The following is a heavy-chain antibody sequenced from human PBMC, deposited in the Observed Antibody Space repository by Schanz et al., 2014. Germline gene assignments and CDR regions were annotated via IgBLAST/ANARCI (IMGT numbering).Heavy chain of an antibody. CDR3: ARGGSGSHYRLDY. Sequence: EVQLLESGGGLVQPGGSLRLSCAASGFTFSSNSMNWIRQPPGKGLEWVSYISGSSRTIYYADSMKGRFTVSRDNAENALYLQMNSLRAEDTGLYFCARGGSGSHYRLDYWGQGTLVTVSS. CDR2: ISGSSRTI. J-gene: IGHJ4*02. D-gene: IGHD1-26*01. CDR1: GFTFSSNS. V-gene: IGHV3-48*01.